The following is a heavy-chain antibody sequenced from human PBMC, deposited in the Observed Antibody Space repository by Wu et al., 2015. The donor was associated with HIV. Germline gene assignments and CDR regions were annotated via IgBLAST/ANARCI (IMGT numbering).Heavy chain of an antibody. CDR2: IIPIFGTA. D-gene: IGHD4-17*01. J-gene: IGHJ4*02. Sequence: QVHVVQSGAEVKKPGSSVKVSCKASGGTFSSYAISWVRQAPGQGLEWMGRIIPIFGTANYAQKFQGRVTITADESTSTAYMELSSLRSEDTAVYYCARDLRVDYGDYGFDYWGQGTLVTVSS. CDR3: ARDLRVDYGDYGFDY. V-gene: IGHV1-69*13. CDR1: GGTFSSYA.